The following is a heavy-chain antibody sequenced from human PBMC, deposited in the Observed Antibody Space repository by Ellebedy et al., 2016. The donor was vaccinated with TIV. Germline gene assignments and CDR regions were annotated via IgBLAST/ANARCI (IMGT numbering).Heavy chain of an antibody. Sequence: ASVKVSCKASGYTFTGYYMHWVRQAPGQGLEWMGWISAYNGNTNYAQKLQGRVTMTTDTSTSTAYMELRSLRSDDTAVYYCARVGGDNFDYWGQGTLVTVSS. CDR1: GYTFTGYY. CDR2: ISAYNGNT. CDR3: ARVGGDNFDY. D-gene: IGHD4-17*01. J-gene: IGHJ4*02. V-gene: IGHV1-18*04.